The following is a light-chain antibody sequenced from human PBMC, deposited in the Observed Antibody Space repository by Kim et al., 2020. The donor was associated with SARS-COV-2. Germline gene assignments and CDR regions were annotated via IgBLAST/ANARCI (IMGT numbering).Light chain of an antibody. CDR3: TARENSLSGVV. CDR2: GNN. J-gene: IGLJ2*01. Sequence: GQGVTNTYTRSSYSSGSNYECWYQQQPGPAPKLVIYGNNKRPSGVPDRFSGSSSGTTASLAISGIRAEDEADYYCTARENSLSGVVFGGGTQLTVL. CDR1: SYSSGSNY. V-gene: IGLV1-47*01.